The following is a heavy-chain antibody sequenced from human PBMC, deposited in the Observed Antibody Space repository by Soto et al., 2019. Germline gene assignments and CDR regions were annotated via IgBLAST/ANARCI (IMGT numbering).Heavy chain of an antibody. CDR2: IYPGDSDT. J-gene: IGHJ6*02. CDR1: GYSFTTNW. CDR3: ARPFYTAGTSYGMDV. D-gene: IGHD1-1*01. V-gene: IGHV5-51*01. Sequence: PGESLKISCKGSGYSFTTNWIGWVRQMPGKGLEWMGVIYPGDSDTRYSPSFQGQVAISADKSINTAYLQWSSLKASDTAMYYCARPFYTAGTSYGMDVWGQGTTVTVSS.